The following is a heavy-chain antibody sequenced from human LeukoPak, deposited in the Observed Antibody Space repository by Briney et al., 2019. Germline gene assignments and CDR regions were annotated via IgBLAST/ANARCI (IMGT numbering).Heavy chain of an antibody. CDR3: AIFRWGSTWYYADH. CDR2: IYTDGGT. J-gene: IGHJ4*02. D-gene: IGHD6-13*01. V-gene: IGHV3-53*01. Sequence: GGSLRLSRIGSGFTVSSNYMTWVRQAPGKGVEWLSLIYTDGGTNYAGSVKGRFTISRDNSKNTLYLQMNSLTADDTAVYYCAIFRWGSTWYYADHWGQGTLVTVSS. CDR1: GFTVSSNY.